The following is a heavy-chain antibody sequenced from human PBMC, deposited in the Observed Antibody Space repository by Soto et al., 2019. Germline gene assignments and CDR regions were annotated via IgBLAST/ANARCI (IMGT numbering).Heavy chain of an antibody. Sequence: HPGGSLRLSCAASGFTFISYSMNWVRQAPGKGLEWVSYISSSSSTIYYADSVKGRFTISRDNAKNSLYLQMNSLRDEDTAVYYCARGSRLYSSLSGDYWGQGTLVTVSS. CDR1: GFTFISYS. J-gene: IGHJ4*02. D-gene: IGHD6-6*01. V-gene: IGHV3-48*02. CDR3: ARGSRLYSSLSGDY. CDR2: ISSSSSTI.